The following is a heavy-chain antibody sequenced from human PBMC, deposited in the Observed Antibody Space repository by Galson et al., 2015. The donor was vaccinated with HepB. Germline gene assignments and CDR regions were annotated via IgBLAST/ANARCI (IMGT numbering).Heavy chain of an antibody. V-gene: IGHV4-39*01. CDR2: IYYSGST. CDR3: ARQVGSQDEYYYYGMDV. J-gene: IGHJ6*02. D-gene: IGHD2-15*01. Sequence: SETLSLTCTVSGGSISSSSYYWGWIRQPPGKGLEWIGSIYYSGSTYYNPSLKSRVTISVDTSKNQFSLKLSSVTAADTAVYYRARQVGSQDEYYYYGMDVWGQGTTVTVSS. CDR1: GGSISSSSYY.